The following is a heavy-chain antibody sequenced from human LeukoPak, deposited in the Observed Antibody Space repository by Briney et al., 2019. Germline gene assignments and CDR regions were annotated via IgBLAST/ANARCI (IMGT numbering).Heavy chain of an antibody. V-gene: IGHV4-61*02. Sequence: PSETLSLTCTVSGGSISSGSYYWSWIRQPAGKGLEWIGRIYTSGSTNYNPSLKSRVTISVDTSKNQFSLKLSSVTAADTAVYYCASEDRSGYGFWGQGTLVTVSS. J-gene: IGHJ4*02. CDR3: ASEDRSGYGF. CDR1: GGSISSGSYY. D-gene: IGHD4-17*01. CDR2: IYTSGST.